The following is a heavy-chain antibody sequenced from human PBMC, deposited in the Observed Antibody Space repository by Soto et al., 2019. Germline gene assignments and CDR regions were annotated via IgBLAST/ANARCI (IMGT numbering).Heavy chain of an antibody. Sequence: QVQLVQSGTEVERPGASVKVSCKASGYNFTTYGISWVRQAPGQGLEWMGWISAYNGNTNYAQKIQGRVTMTTDTSTSTAYMKVRSLRSVDTAVYYCARVDSGSYYRKNRFDPWGQGTLVTVSS. J-gene: IGHJ5*02. D-gene: IGHD3-10*01. CDR3: ARVDSGSYYRKNRFDP. V-gene: IGHV1-18*01. CDR2: ISAYNGNT. CDR1: GYNFTTYG.